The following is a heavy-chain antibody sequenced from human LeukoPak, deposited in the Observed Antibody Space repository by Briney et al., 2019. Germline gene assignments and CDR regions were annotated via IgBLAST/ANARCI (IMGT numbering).Heavy chain of an antibody. D-gene: IGHD3-3*01. CDR1: GGSISSSSYY. J-gene: IGHJ4*02. CDR3: ARQESYYDFWSGYPYYFDY. CDR2: IYYSGST. Sequence: SETLSLTCTVSGGSISSSSYYWGWIRQPPGKGVEWIGRIYYSGSTYYNPSLKSRISISVNTSKNQFSLKLSSLTAADTAVYYCARQESYYDFWSGYPYYFDYWGQGTLVTVSS. V-gene: IGHV4-39*01.